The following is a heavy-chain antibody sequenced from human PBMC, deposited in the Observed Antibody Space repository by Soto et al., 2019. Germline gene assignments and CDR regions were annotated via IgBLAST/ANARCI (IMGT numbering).Heavy chain of an antibody. J-gene: IGHJ4*02. CDR1: GFTFNNYA. CDR3: AKGRGGSGSLTPRVDF. Sequence: EVQLLESGGGLVQPGGSLRLSCAASGFTFNNYAMTWFRQAPGKGLAWVSAISGGGDTTSYADSVKGRFTVSRDGSKNTLYLQMSSLRAEDTALYYCAKGRGGSGSLTPRVDFWGQGTLVTVSS. V-gene: IGHV3-23*01. D-gene: IGHD3-10*01. CDR2: ISGGGDTT.